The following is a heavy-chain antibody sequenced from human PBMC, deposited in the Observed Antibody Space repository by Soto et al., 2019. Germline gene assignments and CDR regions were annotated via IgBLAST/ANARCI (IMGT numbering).Heavy chain of an antibody. Sequence: VGSLRLSCAASGFAFSNYAMSWVRQTPWKGLQWVSAIGVSGGNIYYADSVKGRFTISRDNAKNSLYLQMNSLRAEDTAVYYCARDQPGYSYGYGLGYWGQGPLVTVSS. CDR2: IGVSGGNI. V-gene: IGHV3-21*01. J-gene: IGHJ4*02. D-gene: IGHD5-18*01. CDR3: ARDQPGYSYGYGLGY. CDR1: GFAFSNYA.